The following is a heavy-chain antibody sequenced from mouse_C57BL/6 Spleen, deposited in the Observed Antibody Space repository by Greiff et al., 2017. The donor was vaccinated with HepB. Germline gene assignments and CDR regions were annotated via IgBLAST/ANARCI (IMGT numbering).Heavy chain of an antibody. J-gene: IGHJ1*03. CDR2: IHPNSGST. Sequence: VQLQQPGAELVKPGASVKLSCKASGYTFTSYWMHWVKQRPGQGLEWIGMIHPNSGSTNYNEKFKSKATLTVDKSSSTAYMQLSSLTSEDSAVYYCARSPLHYGSSYWYFDVWGTGTTVTVSS. V-gene: IGHV1-64*01. D-gene: IGHD1-1*01. CDR3: ARSPLHYGSSYWYFDV. CDR1: GYTFTSYW.